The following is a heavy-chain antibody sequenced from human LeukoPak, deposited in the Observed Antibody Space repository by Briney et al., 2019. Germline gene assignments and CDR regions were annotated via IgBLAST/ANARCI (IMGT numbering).Heavy chain of an antibody. Sequence: GRSLRLSCAASGFTFSSYAMHWVRQAPGKGLEWVAVISYDGSNKYYADSAKGRFTISRDNSKNTLYLQMNSLRAEDTAVYYCARIGTVVTNYYYGMDVWGQGTTVTVSS. CDR1: GFTFSSYA. J-gene: IGHJ6*02. D-gene: IGHD4-23*01. CDR3: ARIGTVVTNYYYGMDV. V-gene: IGHV3-30-3*01. CDR2: ISYDGSNK.